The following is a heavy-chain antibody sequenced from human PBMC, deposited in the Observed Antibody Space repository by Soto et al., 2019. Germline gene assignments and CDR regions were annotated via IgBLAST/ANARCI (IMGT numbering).Heavy chain of an antibody. CDR3: AREGALLFGGNSDYYSTMDV. J-gene: IGHJ6*02. Sequence: ASVKVSCKASGYTFTGYYMHWVRQAPGQGLERMGWINPNSGGTNYAQKFQGWVTMTRDTSISTAYMELSRLRSDDTAVYYCAREGALLFGGNSDYYSTMDVWGQGTTVTVSS. V-gene: IGHV1-2*04. CDR1: GYTFTGYY. D-gene: IGHD2-21*02. CDR2: INPNSGGT.